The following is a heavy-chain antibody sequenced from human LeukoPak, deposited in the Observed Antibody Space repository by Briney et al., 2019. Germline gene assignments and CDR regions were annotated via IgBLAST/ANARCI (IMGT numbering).Heavy chain of an antibody. CDR2: IKRDGSEK. CDR3: ARLGPASSGWPESFDY. V-gene: IGHV3-7*03. D-gene: IGHD6-19*01. Sequence: GGSLRLSCAASGFTFSTYSMNWVRQAPGKGLEWVANIKRDGSEKYYVDSVKGRFTISRDNAKNSLDLQMNSLRVEDTAVYYCARLGPASSGWPESFDYWGQGTLVTVSS. CDR1: GFTFSTYS. J-gene: IGHJ4*02.